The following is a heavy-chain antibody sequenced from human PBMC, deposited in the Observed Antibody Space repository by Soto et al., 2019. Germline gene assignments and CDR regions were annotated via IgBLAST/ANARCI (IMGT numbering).Heavy chain of an antibody. CDR3: ARGARPFFSSIEEPQPQNWFAP. CDR2: IYYSGST. V-gene: IGHV4-59*01. D-gene: IGHD6-6*01. CDR1: GGSFSGYY. J-gene: IGHJ5*02. Sequence: PSETLSLTCAVYGGSFSGYYWSWIRQPPGKGLEWIGYIYYSGSTNYNPSLKSRVTISVDTSKNQFSLKLSSVTAADTAVYYCARGARPFFSSIEEPQPQNWFAPGAREPLFTVS.